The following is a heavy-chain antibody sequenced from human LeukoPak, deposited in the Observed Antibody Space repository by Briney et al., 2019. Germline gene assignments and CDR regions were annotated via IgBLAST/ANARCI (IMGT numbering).Heavy chain of an antibody. V-gene: IGHV3-53*01. Sequence: PGGSLRLSCAASGFTVSSNYMSWVRQAPGKGVEWVSIIYSGGSTYYADSVKGRFTISRDNAKNSLYLQMNSLRAEDTAVYYCASSSGPGDFDYWGQGTLVTVSS. CDR2: IYSGGST. D-gene: IGHD6-19*01. CDR1: GFTVSSNY. CDR3: ASSSGPGDFDY. J-gene: IGHJ4*02.